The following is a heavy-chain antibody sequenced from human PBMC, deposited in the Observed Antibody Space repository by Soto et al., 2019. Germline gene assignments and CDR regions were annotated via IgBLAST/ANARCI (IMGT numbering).Heavy chain of an antibody. CDR1: GFSLSTSGVG. J-gene: IGHJ4*02. V-gene: IGHV2-5*02. CDR2: IYWDDSK. Sequence: QITLKESGPTLVRPTQTLTLTCAFSGFSLSTSGVGVGWIRQPPGKALEWLAVIYWDDSKHYSPSLRSRLTITKDTSKNRVVLTMTNRDPMDTGTYYCAHKGPEDWPLDYWGQGTLVTVSS. CDR3: AHKGPEDWPLDY. D-gene: IGHD3-9*01.